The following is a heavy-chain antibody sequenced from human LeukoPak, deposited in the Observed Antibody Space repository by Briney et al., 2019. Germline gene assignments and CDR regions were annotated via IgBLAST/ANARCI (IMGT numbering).Heavy chain of an antibody. J-gene: IGHJ2*01. CDR2: LNWNGGNT. CDR3: ARDRGYSASWYSRSGYYDL. D-gene: IGHD6-13*01. Sequence: GGSLRVSCAASGFTFDDYGMSWVRQAPGKGLEWVSGLNWNGGNTGYADSVKGRFTISRDNAKNSLYLQMNSLRDEDTALYYCARDRGYSASWYSRSGYYDLWGRGTLVTVSS. V-gene: IGHV3-20*04. CDR1: GFTFDDYG.